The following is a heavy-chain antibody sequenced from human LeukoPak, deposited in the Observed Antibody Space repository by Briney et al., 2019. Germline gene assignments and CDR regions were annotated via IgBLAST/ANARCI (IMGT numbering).Heavy chain of an antibody. V-gene: IGHV3-48*02. D-gene: IGHD3-22*01. CDR1: GFSFSGYS. CDR3: AKGMSATSGYLELDY. Sequence: PGGSLRLSCAASGFSFSGYSMNWVRQAPGKGLEWVSFISKSGSNIYYADSVRGRFTISRDNDGNSLYLQMNSLRDEDTALYYCAKGMSATSGYLELDYWGQGTLVTVSS. CDR2: ISKSGSNI. J-gene: IGHJ4*02.